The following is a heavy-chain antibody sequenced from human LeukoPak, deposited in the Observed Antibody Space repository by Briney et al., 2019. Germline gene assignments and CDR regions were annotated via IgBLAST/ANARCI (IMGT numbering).Heavy chain of an antibody. Sequence: PSETLSLTCTVSGGSISSGSYYWGWIRQPPGKGLEWIGSIYYSGSTYYNPSLKSRVTISVDTSKNQFSLELSSVTTADTAVYYCARGRWELGWFDPWGQGTLVTVSS. CDR1: GGSISSGSYY. D-gene: IGHD3-10*01. V-gene: IGHV4-39*01. CDR2: IYYSGST. CDR3: ARGRWELGWFDP. J-gene: IGHJ5*02.